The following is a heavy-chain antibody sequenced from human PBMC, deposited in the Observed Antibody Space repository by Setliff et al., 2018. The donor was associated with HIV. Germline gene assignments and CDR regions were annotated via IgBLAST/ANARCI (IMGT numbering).Heavy chain of an antibody. Sequence: PSETLSLTCAVSGGSVSSHYWSWIRQPPGKGLEWIGCVYSSGSTKYNPSLMSRVTISLDTSKNQFSLKVRSVTAADTAIYYCARRRYDSDGYYFDSWGQGSLVTVSS. J-gene: IGHJ4*02. CDR2: VYSSGST. D-gene: IGHD3-22*01. CDR1: GGSVSSHY. CDR3: ARRRYDSDGYYFDS. V-gene: IGHV4-59*02.